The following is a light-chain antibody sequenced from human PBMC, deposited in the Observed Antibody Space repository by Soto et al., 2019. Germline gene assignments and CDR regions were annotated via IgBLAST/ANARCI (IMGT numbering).Light chain of an antibody. CDR1: QNINNY. CDR2: DAF. Sequence: EVVLTQSPVTLSLSPGERATLSCRASQNINNYLAWYQQKPGQPPRLLIYDAFNRATGIPARFSGSGSGTDFILTISSLEPEDFGVYYCQQRSNWPPLTFGGGTKVEIK. J-gene: IGKJ4*01. V-gene: IGKV3-11*01. CDR3: QQRSNWPPLT.